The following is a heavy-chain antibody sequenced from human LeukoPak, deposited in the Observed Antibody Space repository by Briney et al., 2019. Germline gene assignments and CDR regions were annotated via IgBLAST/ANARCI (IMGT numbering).Heavy chain of an antibody. J-gene: IGHJ3*01. CDR3: ARGHYYGSGGDTFDV. V-gene: IGHV3-30-3*01. CDR1: GFTFSSYA. CDR2: ISYDGSNK. Sequence: GGSLRLSCAASGFTFSSYAMHWVRQAPGKGLEWVAVISYDGSNKYYADSVKGRFTISRDNSKNTLYLQMNSLSAGDTAVYYCARGHYYGSGGDTFDVWGKGTMVIVSS. D-gene: IGHD3-10*01.